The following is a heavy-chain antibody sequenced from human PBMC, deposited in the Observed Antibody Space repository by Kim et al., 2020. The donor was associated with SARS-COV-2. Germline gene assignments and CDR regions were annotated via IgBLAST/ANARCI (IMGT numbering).Heavy chain of an antibody. V-gene: IGHV4-39*01. J-gene: IGHJ4*02. Sequence: SETLSLTCTVSGGSISSSSYYWGWIRQPPGKGLEWIGSIYYSGSTYYNPSLKSRVTISVDTSKNQFSLKLSSVTAADTAVYYCAGTGGQLLQGLIWGQGTLVTVSS. CDR1: GGSISSSSYY. D-gene: IGHD2-2*01. CDR2: IYYSGST. CDR3: AGTGGQLLQGLI.